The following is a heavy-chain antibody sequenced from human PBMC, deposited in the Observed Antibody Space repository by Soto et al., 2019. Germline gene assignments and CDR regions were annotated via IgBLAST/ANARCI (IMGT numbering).Heavy chain of an antibody. J-gene: IGHJ6*02. D-gene: IGHD3-10*01. V-gene: IGHV1-69*01. CDR3: ARLAALLFYYGMDV. CDR1: GGTFSSYA. Sequence: QVQLVQSGAEVKKPGSSVKVSCTASGGTFSSYAISWVRQAPGQGLEWMGGIIPIFGTANYAQKFQGRVTITADESTSTAYMELSSLRSEDTAVYYCARLAALLFYYGMDVWGQGTTVTVS. CDR2: IIPIFGTA.